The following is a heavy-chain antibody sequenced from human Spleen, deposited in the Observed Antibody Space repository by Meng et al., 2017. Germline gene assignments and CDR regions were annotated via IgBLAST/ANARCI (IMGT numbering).Heavy chain of an antibody. D-gene: IGHD2-2*01. CDR2: INAVFGTT. J-gene: IGHJ4*02. CDR3: ARKAGNCISTTCYSLDY. Sequence: SVKVSCKAPGGIFSNYVIGWVRQAPGQGLEWMGGINAVFGTTNYAQKFQGRVTITTDESTSTVYMELTRLTSEDTAVYFCARKAGNCISTTCYSLDYWGQGTLVTVSS. V-gene: IGHV1-69*05. CDR1: GGIFSNYV.